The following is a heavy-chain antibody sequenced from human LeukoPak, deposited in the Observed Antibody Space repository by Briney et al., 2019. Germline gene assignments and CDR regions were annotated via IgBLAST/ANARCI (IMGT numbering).Heavy chain of an antibody. Sequence: SGSLSLACAVSGGAISSSNMWSWVRQPPGKGLEWIGKDNHSGGTKYNRSLKSPITISADRSNNRFSLSLNSVTAAETAVFYCSKGEEYGSGTVHFDYWGQGILVTVSS. CDR1: GGAISSSNM. CDR3: SKGEEYGSGTVHFDY. J-gene: IGHJ4*02. CDR2: DNHSGGT. D-gene: IGHD3-10*01. V-gene: IGHV4-4*02.